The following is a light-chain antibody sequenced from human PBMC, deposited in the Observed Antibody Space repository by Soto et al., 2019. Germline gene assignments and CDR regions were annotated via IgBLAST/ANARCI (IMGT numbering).Light chain of an antibody. J-gene: IGKJ1*01. CDR3: QQSYSAPPA. CDR2: AAT. V-gene: IGKV1-39*01. Sequence: DIQMTQSPLSLSASVGDRVSITCRASQSISTFLNWYQPTPGRAPKLLIYAATTLQRGVPSRFVGTGSGTDFTLTISSLQPEDFATYFCQQSYSAPPAFGQGTKVDI. CDR1: QSISTF.